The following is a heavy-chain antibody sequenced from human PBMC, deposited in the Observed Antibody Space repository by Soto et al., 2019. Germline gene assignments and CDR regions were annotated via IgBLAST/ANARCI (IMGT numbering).Heavy chain of an antibody. CDR1: GGSVSSGSYY. CDR2: IYYSGST. J-gene: IGHJ6*02. CDR3: ARDGGYYGMDV. V-gene: IGHV4-61*01. Sequence: SETLSLTCTVSGGSVSSGSYYWSWIRQPPGKGLEWIGYIYYSGSTNYNPSLKSRVTISVDTSKNQFSLKLSSVTAADTAVYYCARDGGYYGMDVWGQGTTVTVSS.